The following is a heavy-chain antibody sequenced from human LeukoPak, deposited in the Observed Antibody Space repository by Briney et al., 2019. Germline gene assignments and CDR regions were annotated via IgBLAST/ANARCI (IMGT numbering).Heavy chain of an antibody. J-gene: IGHJ4*02. CDR3: ASQIAVAGTSADY. D-gene: IGHD6-19*01. Sequence: PSETLSLTCAVYGGSFSGYYWSWIRQPPGKGLEWIGEINHSGSTNYNPSLKSRVTISVDTSKNQFSLKLSSVTAADTAVYYCASQIAVAGTSADYWGQGTLVTVSS. CDR1: GGSFSGYY. V-gene: IGHV4-34*01. CDR2: INHSGST.